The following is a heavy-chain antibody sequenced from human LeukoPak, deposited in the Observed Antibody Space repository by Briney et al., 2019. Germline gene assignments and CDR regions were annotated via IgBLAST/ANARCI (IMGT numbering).Heavy chain of an antibody. J-gene: IGHJ6*02. D-gene: IGHD1-14*01. CDR1: GFTFSSYG. Sequence: GGSLRLSCAASGFTFSSYGMHWVRQAPGKGLEWVAVISYDGSNKYYADSVKGRFTISRDNSKNTLYLQMNSLRAEDTAVYYCAKDLAYYVTGNYYGMDVWGQGTTVTVSS. CDR2: ISYDGSNK. V-gene: IGHV3-30*18. CDR3: AKDLAYYVTGNYYGMDV.